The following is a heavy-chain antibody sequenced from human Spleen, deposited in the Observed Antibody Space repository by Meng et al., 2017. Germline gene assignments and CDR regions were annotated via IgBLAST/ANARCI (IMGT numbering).Heavy chain of an antibody. CDR1: GGSFSDYS. CDR3: ARGPTTMAHDFDY. J-gene: IGHJ4*02. CDR2: INHSGST. V-gene: IGHV4-34*01. Sequence: QVQLQRWGARLFKPAEPLALTSVVSGGSFSDYSWSWLRQPPGKGLEWIGEINHSGSTNYNPSLESRATISVYTSQNNRSLKLSSVSAADSAVYYWARGPTTMAHDFDYWGQGTLVTVSS. D-gene: IGHD4-11*01.